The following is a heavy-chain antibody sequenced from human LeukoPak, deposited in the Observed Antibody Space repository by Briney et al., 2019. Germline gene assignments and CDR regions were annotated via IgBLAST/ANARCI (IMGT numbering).Heavy chain of an antibody. CDR2: ISGSGGST. D-gene: IGHD3-10*01. J-gene: IGHJ4*02. V-gene: IGHV3-23*01. CDR3: AKEYEGWFGELDYYFDY. CDR1: GFPFSSYA. Sequence: GGSLRLSCAASGFPFSSYAMSWVRQAPGKGLEWVSAISGSGGSTYYADSVKGRFTISRDNSKNTLYLQMNSLRAEDTAVYYCAKEYEGWFGELDYYFDYWGQGTLVTVSS.